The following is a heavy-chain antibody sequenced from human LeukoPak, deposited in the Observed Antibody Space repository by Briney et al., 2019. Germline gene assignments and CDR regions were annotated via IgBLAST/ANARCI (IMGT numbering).Heavy chain of an antibody. CDR1: GGSIGSSYYY. V-gene: IGHV4-39*01. Sequence: PSETLSLTCTVSGGSIGSSYYYWGWIRHPPGRGLEWIGSIYYSGSTYYNPSLKSRVTISEDTSKNQFSLKLNSVTAAGTAVYYCARHRIAARGSFDYWGQGTLVTVSS. J-gene: IGHJ4*02. CDR2: IYYSGST. CDR3: ARHRIAARGSFDY. D-gene: IGHD6-6*01.